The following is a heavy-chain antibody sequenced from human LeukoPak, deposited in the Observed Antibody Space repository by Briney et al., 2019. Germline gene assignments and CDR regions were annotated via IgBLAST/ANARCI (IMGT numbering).Heavy chain of an antibody. CDR2: IYDSGST. V-gene: IGHV4-59*01. J-gene: IGHJ2*01. CDR3: ARDKGPYWYFDL. CDR1: GGSISSYY. Sequence: TSETLSLTCTVSGGSISSYYWSWIRQPRGKGLEWIGNIYDSGSTNYNPSLKSRVTISVDTSKNQLSLRLSSVTAADTAVYHCARDKGPYWYFDLWGRGTLVTVSS.